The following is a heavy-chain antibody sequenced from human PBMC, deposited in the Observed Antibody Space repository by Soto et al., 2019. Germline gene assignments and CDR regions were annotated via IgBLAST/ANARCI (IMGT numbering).Heavy chain of an antibody. J-gene: IGHJ4*02. V-gene: IGHV3-48*02. D-gene: IGHD6-19*01. CDR3: ARFFGSGFDY. Sequence: EVQLVESGGGLVQPGGSLRLSCVASGFTFSTNTMNWVRQAPGKGLEWVAHISTSGATRYYADSVKGRFTISRDNAKTSLYLQMDSLRNEDTAVYYCARFFGSGFDYWGQGTLVTVSS. CDR2: ISTSGATR. CDR1: GFTFSTNT.